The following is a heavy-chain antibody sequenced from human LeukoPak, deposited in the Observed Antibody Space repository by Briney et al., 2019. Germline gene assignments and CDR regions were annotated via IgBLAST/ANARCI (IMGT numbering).Heavy chain of an antibody. CDR2: ISGSGGST. CDR3: ARTIIYDSSGYYYHFWAFDY. D-gene: IGHD3-22*01. CDR1: GFTFSSYG. Sequence: PGGSLRLSCAASGFTFSSYGMSWVRQAPGKGLEWVLAISGSGGSTYYADSVKGRFTISRDNSKNTLYLQMNSLRAEDTAVYYCARTIIYDSSGYYYHFWAFDYWGQGTLVTVSS. V-gene: IGHV3-23*01. J-gene: IGHJ4*02.